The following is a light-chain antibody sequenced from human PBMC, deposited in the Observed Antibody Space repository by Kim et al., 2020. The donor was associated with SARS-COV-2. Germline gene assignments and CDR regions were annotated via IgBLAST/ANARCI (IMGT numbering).Light chain of an antibody. V-gene: IGKV3-20*01. J-gene: IGKJ1*01. CDR3: QQYGGSPWT. CDR2: GAS. Sequence: SPGERATLSCRASQSVRSNYLAWYQQKPGQAPRLLIYGASSRATGIPDRFSGSGSGTDFTLTISRLEPEDCAVYYCQQYGGSPWTFGQGTKVDIK. CDR1: QSVRSNY.